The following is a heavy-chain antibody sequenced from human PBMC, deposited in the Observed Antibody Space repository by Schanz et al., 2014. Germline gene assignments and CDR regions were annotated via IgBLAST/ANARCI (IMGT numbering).Heavy chain of an antibody. V-gene: IGHV1-46*01. CDR1: GGTFSTYP. J-gene: IGHJ4*02. Sequence: QVQLVQSGAEVKKPGSSMKVSCKASGGTFSTYPINWLRQAPGQGLEWMGMINPSGGSTTYAQKFQGRVTMTRDTSTSTVYMELSSLRSEDTAVYYCARGYGDSPTDFWGQGTLVTVSS. D-gene: IGHD4-17*01. CDR2: INPSGGST. CDR3: ARGYGDSPTDF.